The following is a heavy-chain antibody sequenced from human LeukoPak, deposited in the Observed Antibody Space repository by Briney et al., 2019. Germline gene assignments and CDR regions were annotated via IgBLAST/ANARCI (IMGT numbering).Heavy chain of an antibody. CDR3: ARDIVVVPLVMGWFDP. D-gene: IGHD2-2*01. V-gene: IGHV3-7*03. CDR2: IKQDGSEK. J-gene: IGHJ5*02. Sequence: GGSLRLSCAASGFTFSSYWMSWVRQAPGKGLEWVANIKQDGSEKYYVDSVKGRFTISRDNAKNSLYLQMNSLRAEDTAVYYCARDIVVVPLVMGWFDPWGQGTLVTVSS. CDR1: GFTFSSYW.